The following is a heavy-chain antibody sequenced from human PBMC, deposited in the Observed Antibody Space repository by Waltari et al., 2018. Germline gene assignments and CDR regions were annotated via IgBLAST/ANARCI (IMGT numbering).Heavy chain of an antibody. CDR3: TRDTGD. D-gene: IGHD7-27*01. CDR1: GFTVSNNY. V-gene: IGHV3-66*02. Sequence: EVQLVESGGGLVQPGGSLRLSCAASGFTVSNNYMTWVRQAPGEGLEWVEIVYSGGSTNYADSVKGRFTISRDSSRNTLYLQMNRLTVDDTAIYYCTRDTGDWGQGTLVTVSS. J-gene: IGHJ4*02. CDR2: VYSGGST.